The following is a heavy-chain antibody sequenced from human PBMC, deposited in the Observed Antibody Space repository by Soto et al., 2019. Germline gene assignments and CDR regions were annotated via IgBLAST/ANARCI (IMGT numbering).Heavy chain of an antibody. CDR1: GGSISSYY. D-gene: IGHD3-10*01. Sequence: QVQLQESGPGLVKPSETLSLTCTVSGGSISSYYWSWIRQPPGKGLEWIGYIYYSGSTNYNPSLKSRVTISVDTSKNQFSLKLSSVTAADTAVYYCARHGFGELLSALDYWGQGTLVTVSS. V-gene: IGHV4-59*08. CDR3: ARHGFGELLSALDY. J-gene: IGHJ4*02. CDR2: IYYSGST.